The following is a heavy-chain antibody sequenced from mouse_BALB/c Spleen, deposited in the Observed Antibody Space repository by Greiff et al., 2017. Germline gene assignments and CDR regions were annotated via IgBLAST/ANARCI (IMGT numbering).Heavy chain of an antibody. CDR2: IYPYNGGT. CDR3: AGSNWDVPWFAY. V-gene: IGHV1S29*02. Sequence: VQLQQSGPELVKPGASVKISCKASGYTFTDYNMHWVKQSHGKSLEWIGYIYPYNGGTGYNQKFKSKATLTVDNSSSTAYMELRSLTSEDSAVYYCAGSNWDVPWFAYWGQGTPVTVSA. D-gene: IGHD4-1*01. CDR1: GYTFTDYN. J-gene: IGHJ3*01.